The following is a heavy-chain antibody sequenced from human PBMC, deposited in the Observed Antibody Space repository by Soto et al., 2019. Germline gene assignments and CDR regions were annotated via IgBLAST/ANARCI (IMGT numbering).Heavy chain of an antibody. V-gene: IGHV4-4*02. J-gene: IGHJ6*02. Sequence: SSETLSLTCVVSGGSISGTNWWTWVRQPPGKGLEWIGEIHHSGSTNYNPSLKSRVTISVDKSESQFSLKLTSVTAADTAVYYCERVRANVYGLDVWGQGTTVTVSS. CDR2: IHHSGST. CDR1: GGSISGTNW. CDR3: ERVRANVYGLDV.